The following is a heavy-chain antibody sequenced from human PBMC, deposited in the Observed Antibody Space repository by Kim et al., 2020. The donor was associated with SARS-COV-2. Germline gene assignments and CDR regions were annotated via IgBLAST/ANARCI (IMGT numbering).Heavy chain of an antibody. CDR1: GGSISSGGYY. J-gene: IGHJ5*02. CDR2: IYYSGST. D-gene: IGHD2-15*01. CDR3: ARMGRVVVAATREYWFDP. V-gene: IGHV4-31*03. Sequence: SETLSLTCTVSGGSISSGGYYWSWIRQHPGKGLEWIGYIYYSGSTYYNPSLKSRVTISVDTSKNQFSLKLSSVTAADTAVYYCARMGRVVVAATREYWFDPWGQGTLVTVSS.